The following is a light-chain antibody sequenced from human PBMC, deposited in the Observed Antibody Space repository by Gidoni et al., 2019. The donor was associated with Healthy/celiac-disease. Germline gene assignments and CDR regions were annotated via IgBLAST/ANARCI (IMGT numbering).Light chain of an antibody. V-gene: IGKV2-28*01. Sequence: DIVMTQSPLSLPVTPGEPASISCRSSHSLLHSNVYNYLDWYLQKPGQSPQLLTYLGSNRDSGVPDRFSGSGSGTDFTLKISRVEDEDVGVYYCMQALQTPWTFGQGTKVEIK. J-gene: IGKJ1*01. CDR2: LGS. CDR1: HSLLHSNVYNY. CDR3: MQALQTPWT.